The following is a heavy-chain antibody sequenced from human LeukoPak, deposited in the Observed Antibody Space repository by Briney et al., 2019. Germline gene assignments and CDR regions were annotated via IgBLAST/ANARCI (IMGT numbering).Heavy chain of an antibody. D-gene: IGHD3-22*01. J-gene: IGHJ4*02. CDR2: IYYSGST. CDR1: GGSISSSSYY. Sequence: SETLSLTCTVSGGSISSSSYYWGWIRQPPGKGLEWIGSIYYSGSTYYNPSLKSRVTISVDTSKNQFSLKLSSVTAADTAVYYCARGYIPPYYYDSSGYYLNNPLFDYWGQGTLVTVSS. V-gene: IGHV4-39*07. CDR3: ARGYIPPYYYDSSGYYLNNPLFDY.